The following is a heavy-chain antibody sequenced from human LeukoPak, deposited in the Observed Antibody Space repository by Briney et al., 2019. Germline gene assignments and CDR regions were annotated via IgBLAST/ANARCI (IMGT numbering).Heavy chain of an antibody. CDR3: ARGLVSGNWYFDL. D-gene: IGHD2-2*01. J-gene: IGHJ2*01. Sequence: PGGSLRLSCAASGFTVSSNSMSWVRQAPGKGLECVSVIYSVDITYYADSVRGRFTISRDISKNTLYLQMNSLSVEDTAVYYCARGLVSGNWYFDLWGRGTLVAVSS. V-gene: IGHV3-53*01. CDR2: IYSVDIT. CDR1: GFTVSSNS.